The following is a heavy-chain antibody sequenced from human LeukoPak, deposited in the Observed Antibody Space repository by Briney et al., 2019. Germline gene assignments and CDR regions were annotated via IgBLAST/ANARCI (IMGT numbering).Heavy chain of an antibody. CDR1: GGSISSTSYY. J-gene: IGHJ4*02. D-gene: IGHD6-19*01. V-gene: IGHV4-39*07. Sequence: SETLSLTCTVSGGSISSTSYYWGWIRQPPGKGLEWIGDFYYSGNTYYNPSLKSRVTISVDTSKNQFSLKLSSVTAADTAVYYCARGRGSGWYLHWGQGTLVTVSS. CDR3: ARGRGSGWYLH. CDR2: FYYSGNT.